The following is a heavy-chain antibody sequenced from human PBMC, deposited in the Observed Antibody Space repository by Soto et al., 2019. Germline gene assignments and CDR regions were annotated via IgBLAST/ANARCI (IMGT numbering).Heavy chain of an antibody. J-gene: IGHJ6*03. CDR1: GFTFSSYS. CDR3: ARDRGYCSSTSCYYYYYCMDV. CDR2: ISSSSSYI. Sequence: GGSLRLSCAASGFTFSSYSMNWVRQAPGKGLEWVSSISSSSSYIYYADSVKGRFTISRDNAKNSLYLQMNSLRAEDTAVYYCARDRGYCSSTSCYYYYYCMDVWGKGTTVTVSS. V-gene: IGHV3-21*01. D-gene: IGHD2-2*01.